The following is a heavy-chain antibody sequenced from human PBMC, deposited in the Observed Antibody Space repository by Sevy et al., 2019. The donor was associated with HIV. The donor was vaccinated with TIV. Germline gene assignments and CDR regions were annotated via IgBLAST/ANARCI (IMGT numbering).Heavy chain of an antibody. Sequence: GGSLRLSCAASAFTFNRYSMHWVRQAPGRGLEWVATISFDATNKHYADSVKGRFTISRDNFQNSLYLQLNSLRHEDTAVYYCALERLSSDVAEYFQKWGQGTLVTVSS. CDR2: ISFDATNK. CDR1: AFTFNRYS. CDR3: ALERLSSDVAEYFQK. V-gene: IGHV3-30-3*01. D-gene: IGHD1-1*01. J-gene: IGHJ1*01.